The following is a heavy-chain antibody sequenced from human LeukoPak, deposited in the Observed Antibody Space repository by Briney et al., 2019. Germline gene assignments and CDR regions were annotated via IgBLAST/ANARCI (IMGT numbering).Heavy chain of an antibody. CDR1: GYTLTELS. D-gene: IGHD3-10*01. Sequence: ASVKVSCEVSGYTLTELSMHWVRQAPGKGLEWMGGFDPEDGETIYAQKFQGRVTMTEDTSTDTAYMELSSLRSEDTAVYYCATDLNYGSGSFDAFDIWGQGTMVTVSS. J-gene: IGHJ3*02. CDR3: ATDLNYGSGSFDAFDI. V-gene: IGHV1-24*01. CDR2: FDPEDGET.